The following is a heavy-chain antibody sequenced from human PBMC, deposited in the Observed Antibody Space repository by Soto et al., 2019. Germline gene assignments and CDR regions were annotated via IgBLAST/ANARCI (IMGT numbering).Heavy chain of an antibody. CDR2: IYYSGST. CDR3: ARDRPGRGYS. J-gene: IGHJ4*02. Sequence: SETLSLTCTVSGGSISSGGYYWSWIRQHPGKGLEWIGYIYYSGSTYYNPSLKSRVTISVDTSKNQFSLKLSSVTAADTAVYYCARDRPGRGYSRGQGTLVTVSS. CDR1: GGSISSGGYY. V-gene: IGHV4-31*03. D-gene: IGHD5-18*01.